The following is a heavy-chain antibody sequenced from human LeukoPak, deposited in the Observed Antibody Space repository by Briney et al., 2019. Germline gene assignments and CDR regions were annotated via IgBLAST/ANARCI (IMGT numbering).Heavy chain of an antibody. Sequence: GGSLRLSCAASGLTFSSHTMNWVRQAPGKGLEWFSSISSSGSYIYYADSVKGRFTISRDNAKNSLYLQMNSLRAEDTAVYYCARVWYSSGWYYDYWGQGTLVTVSS. CDR2: ISSSGSYI. D-gene: IGHD6-19*01. CDR3: ARVWYSSGWYYDY. CDR1: GLTFSSHT. J-gene: IGHJ4*02. V-gene: IGHV3-21*01.